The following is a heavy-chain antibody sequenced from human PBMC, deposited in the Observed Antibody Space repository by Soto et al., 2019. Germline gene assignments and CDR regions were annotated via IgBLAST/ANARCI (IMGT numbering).Heavy chain of an antibody. Sequence: PGGSLRLSCTASGFTFSSYAMSWVRQAPGKGLEWVSIISGSAGRTYYADSVKGRFTVSRDNSKNTLYLQMNSLRAEDTAVYYCAKVTSARVFYFGLDVWGQGTKVT. D-gene: IGHD2-2*01. CDR3: AKVTSARVFYFGLDV. V-gene: IGHV3-23*01. J-gene: IGHJ6*02. CDR2: ISGSAGRT. CDR1: GFTFSSYA.